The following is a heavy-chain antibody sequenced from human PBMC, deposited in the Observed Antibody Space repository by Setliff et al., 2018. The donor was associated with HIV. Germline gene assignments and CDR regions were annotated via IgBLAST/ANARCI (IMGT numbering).Heavy chain of an antibody. CDR2: INHSGNT. J-gene: IGHJ4*02. D-gene: IGHD2-15*01. CDR1: GDSIGSNTFY. CDR3: ATEGGYCGRTPCFGFDS. V-gene: IGHV4-39*02. Sequence: SETLSLTCSVYGDSIGSNTFYWGWLRQPPGKEPEWIGSINHSGNTYYYPSLKSRVTMSVDTSKNQFSLRLSSVTATDTAVYYCATEGGYCGRTPCFGFDSWGQGTLVTVSS.